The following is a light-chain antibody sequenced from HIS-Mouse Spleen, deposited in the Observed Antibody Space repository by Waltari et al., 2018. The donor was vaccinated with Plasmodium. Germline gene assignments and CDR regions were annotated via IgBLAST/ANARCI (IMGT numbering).Light chain of an antibody. Sequence: EIVMTQSPATLSVSPGERATLSCRASQSVRSNLAWYQQKPGQAPRLRIYGASTRATGIPARFSGSVSGTEFTLTISSLQSEDFAVYYCQQYNNWSFTFGPGTKVDIK. V-gene: IGKV3-15*01. CDR1: QSVRSN. J-gene: IGKJ3*01. CDR2: GAS. CDR3: QQYNNWSFT.